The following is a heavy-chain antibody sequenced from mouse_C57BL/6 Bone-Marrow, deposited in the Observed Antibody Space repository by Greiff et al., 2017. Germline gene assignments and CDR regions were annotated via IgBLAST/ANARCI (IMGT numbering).Heavy chain of an antibody. CDR3: ARVTVTTVVRYYAMDY. Sequence: QVQLQQSGSELRSPGSSVKLSCKDFDSEVFPIAYMSWVRPKPGHGFEWIGGILPSIGRTIYGEKFEDIATLDADTLSNTAYLERNSLTSEDSAIYFCARVTVTTVVRYYAMDYWGQGTSGTVSS. CDR1: DSEVFPIAY. V-gene: IGHV15-2*01. CDR2: ILPSIGRT. J-gene: IGHJ4*01. D-gene: IGHD1-1*01.